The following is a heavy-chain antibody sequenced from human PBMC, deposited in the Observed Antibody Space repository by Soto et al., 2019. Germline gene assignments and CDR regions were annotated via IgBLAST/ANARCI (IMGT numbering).Heavy chain of an antibody. J-gene: IGHJ4*02. Sequence: QVQLVESGGGVVQPGRSLRLSCAASGFTFSSYGMHWVRQAPGKGLEWVAVIWYDGSNKYSADSVKGRLTISRDNSKNSLYPHMKTLRAEDTAVYYCGRWGIAAGDSWGQGTLVTVSS. D-gene: IGHD6-13*01. CDR2: IWYDGSNK. CDR3: GRWGIAAGDS. V-gene: IGHV3-33*01. CDR1: GFTFSSYG.